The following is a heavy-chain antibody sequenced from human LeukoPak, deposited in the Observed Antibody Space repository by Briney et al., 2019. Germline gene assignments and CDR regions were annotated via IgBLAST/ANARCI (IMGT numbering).Heavy chain of an antibody. CDR2: ISSSSSYM. Sequence: GGSLRLSCSASESLNGYAMSWVRQAPGRGLEWVASISSSSSYMYYADSVKGRFIISRDNAKKSLSLEMNSLTSHDTAIYYWARCALGVWDDNYYMDVWGTGTTVIVSS. CDR3: ARCALGVWDDNYYMDV. CDR1: ESLNGYA. J-gene: IGHJ6*03. D-gene: IGHD3-16*01. V-gene: IGHV3-21*04.